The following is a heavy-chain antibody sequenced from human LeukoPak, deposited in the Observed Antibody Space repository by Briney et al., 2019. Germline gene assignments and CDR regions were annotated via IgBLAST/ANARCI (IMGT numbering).Heavy chain of an antibody. D-gene: IGHD3-16*01. CDR3: ARDLNRISYTDYYYGMDV. Sequence: AGGSLRLSWAASGFTFSSYAMHWVRQAPGKGLEWVAVISYDGSNKYYADSVKGRFTISRDNSKNTLYLQMNSLRAEDTAVYYCARDLNRISYTDYYYGMDVWGQGTTVTVSS. V-gene: IGHV3-30-3*01. CDR1: GFTFSSYA. CDR2: ISYDGSNK. J-gene: IGHJ6*02.